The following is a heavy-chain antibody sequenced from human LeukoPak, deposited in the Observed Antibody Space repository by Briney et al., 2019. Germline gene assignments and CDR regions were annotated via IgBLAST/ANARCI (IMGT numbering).Heavy chain of an antibody. V-gene: IGHV1-69*13. CDR2: IIPIFGTA. J-gene: IGHJ4*02. CDR3: ARDDEGIVGATLDY. D-gene: IGHD1-26*01. Sequence: SVKVSCKASGGTFSSYAISWVRQAPGQGLEWMGGIIPIFGTANYAQKFQGRVTITADESTSTAYMEPSSLRSEDTAVYYCARDDEGIVGATLDYWGQGTLVTVSS. CDR1: GGTFSSYA.